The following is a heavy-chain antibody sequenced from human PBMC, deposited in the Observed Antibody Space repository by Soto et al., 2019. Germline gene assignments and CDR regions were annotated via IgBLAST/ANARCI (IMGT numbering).Heavy chain of an antibody. CDR2: ISGTGTTT. D-gene: IGHD2-8*01. Sequence: GGSMRLSCAASGFTFSSYAMTWVRQAPGKGLEWVSTISGTGTTTYYADSVKGRFTISRDNSKNTLYLQMNSLRTEDTAVYYCVKAVYLLDFDYWGQGTLVTVSS. CDR3: VKAVYLLDFDY. J-gene: IGHJ4*02. V-gene: IGHV3-23*01. CDR1: GFTFSSYA.